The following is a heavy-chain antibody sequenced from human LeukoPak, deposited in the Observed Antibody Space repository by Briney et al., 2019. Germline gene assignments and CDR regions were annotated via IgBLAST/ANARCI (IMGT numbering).Heavy chain of an antibody. CDR2: IVVGSGNT. CDR3: AAEVSSGWYGLDC. V-gene: IGHV1-58*02. Sequence: ASVKVSCKASGFTFTSSAMQWVRQARGQRLEWIGWIVVGSGNTNYAQKFQERVTITRDMSTSTAYMELSSLRSEDTAVYYCAAEVSSGWYGLDCWGQGTLVTVSS. CDR1: GFTFTSSA. J-gene: IGHJ4*02. D-gene: IGHD6-19*01.